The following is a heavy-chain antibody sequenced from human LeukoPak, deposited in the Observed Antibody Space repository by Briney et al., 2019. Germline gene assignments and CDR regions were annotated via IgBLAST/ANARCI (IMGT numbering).Heavy chain of an antibody. CDR1: GFTFSSYA. Sequence: PGGSLRLSCAASGFTFSSYAMSWVRQAPGKGLEWVSAISGSGGSTYYADSAKGRITISRDNSKNTLYLRMSSLRAEDTAVYYCAKEVSYDPRSDPIDCWGQGTLVTVSS. J-gene: IGHJ4*02. CDR3: AKEVSYDPRSDPIDC. CDR2: ISGSGGST. V-gene: IGHV3-23*01. D-gene: IGHD3-22*01.